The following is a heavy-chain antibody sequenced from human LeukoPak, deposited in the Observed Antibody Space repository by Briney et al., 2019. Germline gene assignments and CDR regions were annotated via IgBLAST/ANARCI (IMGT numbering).Heavy chain of an antibody. D-gene: IGHD6-19*01. Sequence: GGSLRLSCAASGFTFSKYWMLWVRQAPGKGLESVSRINTDGTVTTYADSVRGRFTVSRDNADNTMFLQMNSVRGEDTAVYYCATKQWLAPPPDSWGQGTPVTVSS. CDR2: INTDGTVT. CDR3: ATKQWLAPPPDS. CDR1: GFTFSKYW. J-gene: IGHJ4*02. V-gene: IGHV3-74*01.